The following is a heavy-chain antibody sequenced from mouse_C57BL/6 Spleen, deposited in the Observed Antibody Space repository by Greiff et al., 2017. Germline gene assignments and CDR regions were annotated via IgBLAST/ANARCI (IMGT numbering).Heavy chain of an antibody. CDR2: IRNKANGYTT. CDR1: GFTFTDYY. Sequence: EVKVVESGGGLVQPGGSLSLSCAASGFTFTDYYMSWVRQPPGKALEWLGFIRNKANGYTTEYSASVKGRFTITIENSQSIRYLQMNALRAEDSATYYCARYRELPCWYCDVWGTGTTVTVSS. CDR3: ARYRELPCWYCDV. D-gene: IGHD1-3*01. V-gene: IGHV7-3*01. J-gene: IGHJ1*03.